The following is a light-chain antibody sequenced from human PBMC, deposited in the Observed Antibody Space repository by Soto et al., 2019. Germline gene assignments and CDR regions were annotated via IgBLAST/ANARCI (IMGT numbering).Light chain of an antibody. J-gene: IGKJ1*01. V-gene: IGKV1-39*01. CDR3: QQTDTFPRT. CDR1: QSISSY. CDR2: AAS. Sequence: DIQMTQSPSSLSASVGDRVTITCRASQSISSYLNWYQHKPGKAPKLLIYAASSFQTGVPSRFSGSRSGTDFALTISSLQREDFATYYCQQTDTFPRTFGQGPKVDMK.